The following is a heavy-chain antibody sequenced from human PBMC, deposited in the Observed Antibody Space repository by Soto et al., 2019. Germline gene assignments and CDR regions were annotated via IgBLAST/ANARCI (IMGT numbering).Heavy chain of an antibody. J-gene: IGHJ3*02. Sequence: PGGSLRLSCAASGFTLSRHTMNWVRQAPGKGLEWVSFIGSRTSDIYYADSVKGRFTISRDNAKNSLYLDLTRLRAEDTAVYFCVRGYYDTSGYPNTFDMWGQGTMVTVSS. V-gene: IGHV3-21*01. D-gene: IGHD3-22*01. CDR3: VRGYYDTSGYPNTFDM. CDR1: GFTLSRHT. CDR2: IGSRTSDI.